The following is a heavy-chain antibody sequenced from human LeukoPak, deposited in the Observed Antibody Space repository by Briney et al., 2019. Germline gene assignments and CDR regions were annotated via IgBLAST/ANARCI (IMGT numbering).Heavy chain of an antibody. D-gene: IGHD6-19*01. CDR2: IYHSGGT. CDR3: AREALAGYSSGWGFDY. CDR1: GGYISSGGYY. V-gene: IGHV4-30-2*01. Sequence: PSQTLSLTCTVSGGYISSGGYYWSWIRQPPGKGLEWIGYIYHSGGTYYNPSLKSRVTISVDRSKNQFSLKLSSVTAADTAVYYCAREALAGYSSGWGFDYWGQGTLVTVSS. J-gene: IGHJ4*02.